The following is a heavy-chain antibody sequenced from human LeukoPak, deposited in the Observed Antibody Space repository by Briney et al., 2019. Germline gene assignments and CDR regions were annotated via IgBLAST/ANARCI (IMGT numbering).Heavy chain of an antibody. CDR3: ARDLGCSTTSCRYNWFGP. Sequence: PGGSLRLSCAASGFTFSSYAMTWVRQAPGKGLEWVAFISQSGGRSTDYADSVKGQFTISRDNSKNRLYLQMNSLRAEDTAVYHCARDLGCSTTSCRYNWFGPWGQGTLVTVSS. J-gene: IGHJ5*02. CDR1: GFTFSSYA. V-gene: IGHV3-23*01. CDR2: ISQSGGRST. D-gene: IGHD2-2*01.